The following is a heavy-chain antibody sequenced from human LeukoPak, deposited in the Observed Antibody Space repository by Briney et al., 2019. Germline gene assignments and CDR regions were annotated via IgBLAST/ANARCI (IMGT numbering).Heavy chain of an antibody. Sequence: CAASGFTFSNYGMHWVGQAPGKGLEWVSVISYDGSNKYYGDSVKGRFTISRDNSKNTLYLQINSLRPEDTAVYYCAKGSCYDHIPEPDYWGQGTLVTVSS. CDR3: AKGSCYDHIPEPDY. CDR2: ISYDGSNK. V-gene: IGHV3-30*18. CDR1: GFTFSNYG. D-gene: IGHD2-2*01. J-gene: IGHJ4*02.